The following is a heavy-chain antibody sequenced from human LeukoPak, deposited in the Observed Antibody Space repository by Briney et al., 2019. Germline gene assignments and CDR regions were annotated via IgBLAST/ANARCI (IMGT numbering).Heavy chain of an antibody. CDR1: GYTFTSYG. CDR2: ISAYNGNT. V-gene: IGHV1-18*01. D-gene: IGHD2-2*01. J-gene: IGHJ5*02. Sequence: GASVKVSCKASGYTFTSYGISWVRQAPGQGLEWMGWISAYNGNTNYAQKLQGRVTMTTDTSTSTAYMELRSLRSDDTAVYYCARGERYCSSTSCPQYWFDPRGQGTLVTVSS. CDR3: ARGERYCSSTSCPQYWFDP.